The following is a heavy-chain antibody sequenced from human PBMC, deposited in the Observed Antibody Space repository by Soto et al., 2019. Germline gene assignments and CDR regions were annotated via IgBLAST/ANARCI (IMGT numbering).Heavy chain of an antibody. D-gene: IGHD2-21*02. V-gene: IGHV5-51*01. Sequence: GESLKISCKGSGYSFTSYWIGWVRQMPGKGLGWMGIIYPGDSDTRYSPSFQGQVTISDDKSISTAYLQWSSLKASDTAMYYSARCAGDCSQLGAFDIWGQGTMVTGSS. CDR3: ARCAGDCSQLGAFDI. CDR2: IYPGDSDT. J-gene: IGHJ3*02. CDR1: GYSFTSYW.